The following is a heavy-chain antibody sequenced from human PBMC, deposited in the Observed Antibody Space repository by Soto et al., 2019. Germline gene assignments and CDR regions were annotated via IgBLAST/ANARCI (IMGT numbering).Heavy chain of an antibody. CDR2: ISDSADKT. D-gene: IGHD1-7*01. CDR1: GFTFSNYV. Sequence: EVQLLESGGGLVQPGGSLRLSCAASGFTFSNYVMNWVRQAPGQGLEWVSTISDSADKTFYADSGKGRFTISRDNSRDTLLLQMNSLRADDAAVYYCARRARTATTNWGAFDIWGQGTMVTVSS. CDR3: ARRARTATTNWGAFDI. J-gene: IGHJ3*02. V-gene: IGHV3-23*01.